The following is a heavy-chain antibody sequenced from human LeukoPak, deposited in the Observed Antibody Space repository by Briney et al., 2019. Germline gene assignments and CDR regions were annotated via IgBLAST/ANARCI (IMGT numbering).Heavy chain of an antibody. CDR1: GFTFSRYW. Sequence: GGSLRLSCAVSGFTFSRYWMHWVRQAPGMVLVLVLRNNIDGTDTTYADSVKGRLTISRDNANNSLYLKMNSLRAEDTAVYYCASSSDSSGYYYFDYWGQGTLVTVSS. J-gene: IGHJ4*02. D-gene: IGHD3-22*01. CDR2: NNIDGTDT. CDR3: ASSSDSSGYYYFDY. V-gene: IGHV3-74*01.